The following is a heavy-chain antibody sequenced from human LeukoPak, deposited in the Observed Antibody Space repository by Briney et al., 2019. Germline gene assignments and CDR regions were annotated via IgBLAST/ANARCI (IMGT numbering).Heavy chain of an antibody. Sequence: GGSLRLSCAASGFTFSSYAMSWVRQAPGKWLEWVSAISGSGGSTYYADSVKGRFTISRDNSKNTLYLQMNSLRAEGTAVYYCAKDGGGYCSGGSCYPDYWGQGTLVTVSS. J-gene: IGHJ4*02. CDR1: GFTFSSYA. V-gene: IGHV3-23*01. CDR3: AKDGGGYCSGGSCYPDY. CDR2: ISGSGGST. D-gene: IGHD2-15*01.